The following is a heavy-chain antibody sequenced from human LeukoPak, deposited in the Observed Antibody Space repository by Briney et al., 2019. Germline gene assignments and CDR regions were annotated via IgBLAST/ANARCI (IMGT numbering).Heavy chain of an antibody. Sequence: SETLSLTCTVSSGSISTSNYYWGWVRQPPGKALEWIGNIFYSGSTYYSPSLKSRVTISLDTSRNQFSLKLNSVTAADTAVYYCARPYDSSAYYYLWGQGTLVTVSS. V-gene: IGHV4-39*01. CDR3: ARPYDSSAYYYL. CDR2: IFYSGST. J-gene: IGHJ5*02. D-gene: IGHD3-22*01. CDR1: SGSISTSNYY.